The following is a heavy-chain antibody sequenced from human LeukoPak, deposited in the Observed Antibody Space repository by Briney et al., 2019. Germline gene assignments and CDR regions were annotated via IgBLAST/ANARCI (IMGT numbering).Heavy chain of an antibody. Sequence: ASVKVSCKASGYTFTSYGISWVRQAPGQGLEWMGWISAYNGNTNYAQKLQGRVTMTTDTSTSTAYMELRSLRSDDTAVYYCARDRLESLLHWFAQYSGYDYPSYFDYWGQGTLVTVSS. D-gene: IGHD5-12*01. CDR3: ARDRLESLLHWFAQYSGYDYPSYFDY. CDR2: ISAYNGNT. V-gene: IGHV1-18*01. CDR1: GYTFTSYG. J-gene: IGHJ4*02.